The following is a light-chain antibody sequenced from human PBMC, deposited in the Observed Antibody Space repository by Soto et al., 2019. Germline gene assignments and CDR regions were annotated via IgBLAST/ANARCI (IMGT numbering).Light chain of an antibody. J-gene: IGKJ5*01. CDR1: QTISSW. CDR3: QQYNSYPIT. Sequence: DIQMTQSPSTLSGSVGDRVTITCGASQTISSWLAWYQQKPGKAPKLLIYKASSLESGVPSRFSGSGSGTEFTLTISSLQPDDFATYYCQQYNSYPITFGQGTRLEI. V-gene: IGKV1-5*03. CDR2: KAS.